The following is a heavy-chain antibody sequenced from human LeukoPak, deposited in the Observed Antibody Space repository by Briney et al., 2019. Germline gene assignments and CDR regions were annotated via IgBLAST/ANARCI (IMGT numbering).Heavy chain of an antibody. CDR3: ARVVVVTSTHRYFDL. CDR1: GYIFPNYW. Sequence: GDPLKISCEASGYIFPNYWIGWVRQLPGKGLYWMELIHPGDSDTRDSPSFQGQVTISVDKSITTAYLQWSSLQASDTAIYFCARVVVVTSTHRYFDLWGRGSLVTVFS. V-gene: IGHV5-51*01. CDR2: IHPGDSDT. J-gene: IGHJ2*01. D-gene: IGHD2-21*02.